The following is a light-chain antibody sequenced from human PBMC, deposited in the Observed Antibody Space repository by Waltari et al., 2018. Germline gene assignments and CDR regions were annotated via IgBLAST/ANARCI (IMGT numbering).Light chain of an antibody. Sequence: ELVLTQSPATLSLSPGERATLSCRASQSVSSYLAWFQQKPGQAPRLLIYAASNRATGIPARFSGSGSGTDFTLTISSLEPEDFAVYYCQQRSNWLTFGGGTKVEIK. CDR3: QQRSNWLT. CDR1: QSVSSY. J-gene: IGKJ4*01. CDR2: AAS. V-gene: IGKV3-11*01.